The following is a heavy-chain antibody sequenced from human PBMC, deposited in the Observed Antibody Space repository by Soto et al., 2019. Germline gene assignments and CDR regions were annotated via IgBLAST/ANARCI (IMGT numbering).Heavy chain of an antibody. Sequence: EVQLLESGGGLVQSGGSLRLSCAASGFGFSGFAMNWVRQAPGKGLEWVSAIRATGDTTHYADHVKGRFTISRDNSKNMLYLQMNSRRAEDTAIYYCAKENGIVGANWGIFDYWGQGTLVTVSS. CDR2: IRATGDTT. D-gene: IGHD1-26*01. CDR3: AKENGIVGANWGIFDY. CDR1: GFGFSGFA. V-gene: IGHV3-23*01. J-gene: IGHJ4*02.